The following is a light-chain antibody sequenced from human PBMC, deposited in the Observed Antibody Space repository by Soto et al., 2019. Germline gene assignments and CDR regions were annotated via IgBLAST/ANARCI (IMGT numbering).Light chain of an antibody. V-gene: IGLV2-14*01. CDR1: SSDVGGYDY. CDR2: EVS. Sequence: QSALTQPASVSGSPGQSITISCTGSSSDVGGYDYVSWYQQHPGKAPQLIIFEVSNRPSAVSNRFSGSKSGITASLTISGLQAEDEADYYCSSYTDSTTRVFGGGTKLTVL. J-gene: IGLJ3*02. CDR3: SSYTDSTTRV.